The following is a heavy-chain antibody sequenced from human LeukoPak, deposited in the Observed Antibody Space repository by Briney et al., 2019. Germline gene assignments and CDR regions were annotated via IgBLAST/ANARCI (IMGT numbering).Heavy chain of an antibody. CDR3: ARGPSSGDFDY. CDR2: INPNSGAT. D-gene: IGHD1-26*01. J-gene: IGHJ4*02. Sequence: ASVKVFCKASGYPFTAYFLHWFRQAPGQGLECMGWINPNSGATNYAQKFQGRVTMTRDTSISTVYMELSRLTSDDTTVYYCARGPSSGDFDYWGQGTLVTVSS. CDR1: GYPFTAYF. V-gene: IGHV1-2*02.